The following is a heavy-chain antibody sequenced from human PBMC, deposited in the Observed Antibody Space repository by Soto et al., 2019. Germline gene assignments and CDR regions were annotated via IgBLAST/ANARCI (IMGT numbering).Heavy chain of an antibody. CDR3: ARDTTVTTYYYGMDV. CDR1: GYTFTSYA. D-gene: IGHD4-4*01. J-gene: IGHJ6*02. Sequence: ASVKVSCKASGYTFTSYAMHWVRQAPGQRLEWMGWINAGNGNTKYSQKFQGRVTITRDTSASTAYMELSSLRSEDTAVYYCARDTTVTTYYYGMDVWGQGTTVTVS. V-gene: IGHV1-3*01. CDR2: INAGNGNT.